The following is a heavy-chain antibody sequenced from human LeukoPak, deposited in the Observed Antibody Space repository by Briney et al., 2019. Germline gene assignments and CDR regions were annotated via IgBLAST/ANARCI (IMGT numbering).Heavy chain of an antibody. CDR1: GGSFSGYY. CDR3: ARRRWIHPDY. V-gene: IGHV4-34*01. CDR2: INHSGST. D-gene: IGHD5-24*01. J-gene: IGHJ4*02. Sequence: PSETLSLACAVYGGSFSGYYWSWIRQPPGKGLEWIGEINHSGSTNYNPSLKSRVTISVDTSKNQFSLKLSSVTAADTAVYYCARRRWIHPDYWGQGTLVTVSS.